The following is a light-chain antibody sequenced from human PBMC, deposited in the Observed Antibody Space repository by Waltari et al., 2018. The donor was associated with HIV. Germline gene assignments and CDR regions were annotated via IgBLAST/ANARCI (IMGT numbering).Light chain of an antibody. CDR2: DVF. Sequence: QSALTQPASVSGSPGQSITIPCTGSSSDVGYHNYVCWYQKHAGKVPKLIIYDVFSRPSGVSSRFSGSKSGNTASLTISGLQAEDEADYYCSSYTTRSSYLIFGGGTRLTVL. J-gene: IGLJ2*01. CDR1: SSDVGYHNY. CDR3: SSYTTRSSYLI. V-gene: IGLV2-14*03.